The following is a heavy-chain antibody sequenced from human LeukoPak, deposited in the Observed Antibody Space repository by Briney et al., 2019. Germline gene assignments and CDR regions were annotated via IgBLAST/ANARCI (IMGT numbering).Heavy chain of an antibody. V-gene: IGHV4-59*12. CDR1: GGSISSYY. CDR2: IYYSGST. J-gene: IGHJ4*02. CDR3: ASYSYYYDSSGYFDY. D-gene: IGHD3-22*01. Sequence: SQTLSLTCTVSGGSISSYYWSGIRQPPGKGLEWIGYIYYSGSTNYNPSLKSRVTISVDTSKNQFSLKLSSVTAADTAVYYCASYSYYYDSSGYFDYWGQGTLVTVSS.